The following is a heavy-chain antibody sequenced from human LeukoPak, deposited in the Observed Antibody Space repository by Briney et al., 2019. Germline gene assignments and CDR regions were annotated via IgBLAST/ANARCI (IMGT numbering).Heavy chain of an antibody. V-gene: IGHV4-39*02. J-gene: IGHJ6*02. CDR3: ARVRLTAYYYGSGSPGYYYYGMDV. D-gene: IGHD3-10*01. Sequence: SETLSLTCTVSGGSIDSRSHYWGWIRQPPGKGLEWIGSFYYSVSTYYNPSLKSRVTISVDTSKNQFSLKVNSVTAADTAVYYCARVRLTAYYYGSGSPGYYYYGMDVWGQGTTVTVSS. CDR1: GGSIDSRSHY. CDR2: FYYSVST.